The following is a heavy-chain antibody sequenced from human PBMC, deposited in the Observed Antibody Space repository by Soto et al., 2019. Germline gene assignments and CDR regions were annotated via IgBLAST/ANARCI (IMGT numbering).Heavy chain of an antibody. CDR2: ISYSGST. Sequence: SETLSLTCSASGDSISPYFWTWVRQAPGTGLEWIGYISYSGSTNYNPSLKSRLTILLSTSKKQFSLKLTSVTAADTAVYYCARGTRATQYYDYFYGVDVWGQGTTVTVSS. CDR1: GDSISPYF. V-gene: IGHV4-59*01. J-gene: IGHJ6*02. CDR3: ARGTRATQYYDYFYGVDV.